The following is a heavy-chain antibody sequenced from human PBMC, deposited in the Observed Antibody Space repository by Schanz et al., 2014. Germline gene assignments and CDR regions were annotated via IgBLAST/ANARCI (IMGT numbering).Heavy chain of an antibody. V-gene: IGHV5-10-1*03. CDR3: ARQALGDDY. J-gene: IGHJ4*02. Sequence: EVQLVQSGAEVKKPGESLRISCKGSGYSFTSYWIPWVRQKPGKGLEWMGRIDPTDSDTNYSPSFQGHVTFSVDKSISTAYLQWSSLKASDTAIYYCARQALGDDYWGQGTLVTVSS. CDR1: GYSFTSYW. CDR2: IDPTDSDT.